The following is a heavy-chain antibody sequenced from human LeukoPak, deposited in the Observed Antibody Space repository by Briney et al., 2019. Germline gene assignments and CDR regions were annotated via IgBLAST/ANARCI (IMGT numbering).Heavy chain of an antibody. V-gene: IGHV4-31*03. CDR2: XXXXXSP. D-gene: IGHD2-15*01. CDR1: GGSISSGGYY. J-gene: IGHJ5*02. CDR3: ASGRYCSGGSCYSESWFDP. Sequence: SETLSLTCTVSGGSISSGGYYWSWIRQHPGXXXXXXXXXXXXXSPYYNPSLKSRVTISVDTSKNQFSLKLSSVTAADTAVYYCASGRYCSGGSCYSESWFDPWGQGTLVTVSS.